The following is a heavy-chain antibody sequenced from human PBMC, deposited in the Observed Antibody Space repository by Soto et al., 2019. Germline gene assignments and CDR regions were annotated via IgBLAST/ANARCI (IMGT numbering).Heavy chain of an antibody. CDR2: INPNSGGT. CDR3: ARGIAVAGTPFAFAFDI. Sequence: ASVKVSCKASGYTFTGYYMHWVRQAPGQGLEWMGWINPNSGGTNYAQKFQGWVTMTRDTSISTAYMGLSRLRSGDTAVYYCARGIAVAGTPFAFAFDIWGQGTMVTVSS. D-gene: IGHD6-19*01. J-gene: IGHJ3*02. V-gene: IGHV1-2*04. CDR1: GYTFTGYY.